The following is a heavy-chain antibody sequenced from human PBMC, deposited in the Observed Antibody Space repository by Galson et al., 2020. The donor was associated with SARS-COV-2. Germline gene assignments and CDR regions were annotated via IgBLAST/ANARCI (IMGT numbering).Heavy chain of an antibody. CDR1: GYTFTGYY. D-gene: IGHD3-10*01. CDR2: INPNSGGT. J-gene: IGHJ4*02. CDR3: ARGPIWFGELLNHDY. Sequence: ASVKVSCKASGYTFTGYYMHWVRQAPGQGLEWMGWINPNSGGTNYAQKFQGRVTMTRDTSIITAYMELSRLRSDDTAVYYCARGPIWFGELLNHDYWGQGTLVTVSS. V-gene: IGHV1-2*02.